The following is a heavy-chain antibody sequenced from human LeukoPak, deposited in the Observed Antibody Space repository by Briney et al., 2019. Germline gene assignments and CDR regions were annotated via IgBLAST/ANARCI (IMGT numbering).Heavy chain of an antibody. V-gene: IGHV3-7*01. CDR2: IKQDGSEK. Sequence: GGSLRLSCAASGFTFSSYTMNWVRQAPGKGLEWVANIKQDGSEKYYVDSVKGRFTISRDNAKNSLYLQMNSLRAEDTAVYYCARDRYSYKSWGQGTLVTVFS. D-gene: IGHD5-18*01. CDR1: GFTFSSYT. J-gene: IGHJ4*02. CDR3: ARDRYSYKS.